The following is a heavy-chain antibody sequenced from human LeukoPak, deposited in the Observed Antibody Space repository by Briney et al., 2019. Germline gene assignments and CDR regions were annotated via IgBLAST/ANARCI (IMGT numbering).Heavy chain of an antibody. CDR3: ATSPYGELLSYSYYYMDV. J-gene: IGHJ6*03. CDR2: IKSKTDGGTT. CDR1: GFTFSNAL. D-gene: IGHD4-17*01. Sequence: GGSLRLSCAASGFTFSNALMSWVRQAPGKGLEWVGRIKSKTDGGTTDYAAPVKGRFTISRDDSKNTLYLQMNSLKTEDTAVYYCATSPYGELLSYSYYYMDVWGKGTTVTVSS. V-gene: IGHV3-15*01.